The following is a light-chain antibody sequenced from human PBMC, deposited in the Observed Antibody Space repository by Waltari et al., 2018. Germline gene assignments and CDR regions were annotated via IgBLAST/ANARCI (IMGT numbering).Light chain of an antibody. CDR3: QQYNNWPRWT. CDR1: QSVSSN. J-gene: IGKJ1*01. V-gene: IGKV3-15*01. CDR2: GAS. Sequence: EIVMTQSPATLSVSPGERATLPSRASQSVSSNLAWYQQNPGQAPRLLIYGASPRATGIPARFSGSGSGTEFTLTISSLQSEDFAVYYCQQYNNWPRWTFGQGTKVEIK.